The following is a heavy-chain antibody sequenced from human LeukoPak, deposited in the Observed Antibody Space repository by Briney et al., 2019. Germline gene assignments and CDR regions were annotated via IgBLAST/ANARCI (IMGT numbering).Heavy chain of an antibody. D-gene: IGHD3-22*01. Sequence: KPSETLSLTCTVSRYSISSGYYWGWIRQPPGKGLEWIGSIYHSGSTYYNPSLKSRVTISVDTSKNQFSLKLSSVTAADTAVYYCARDGACYYDSSGYCYMDVWGKGTTVTVSS. J-gene: IGHJ6*03. V-gene: IGHV4-38-2*02. CDR2: IYHSGST. CDR1: RYSISSGYY. CDR3: ARDGACYYDSSGYCYMDV.